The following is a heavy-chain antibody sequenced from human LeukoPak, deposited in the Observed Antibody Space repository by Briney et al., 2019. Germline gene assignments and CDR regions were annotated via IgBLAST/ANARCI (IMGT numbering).Heavy chain of an antibody. CDR1: GFTFSSYS. D-gene: IGHD6-19*01. Sequence: GGSLRLSCAASGFTFSSYSMNWVRQAPGKGLEWVSSISSSSSYIYYADSVKGRFTISRDNAKNSLYMQMNSLRAEDTAVYYCERALGEWLTLYYFDYWGQGTLVTVSS. CDR2: ISSSSSYI. CDR3: ERALGEWLTLYYFDY. J-gene: IGHJ4*02. V-gene: IGHV3-21*01.